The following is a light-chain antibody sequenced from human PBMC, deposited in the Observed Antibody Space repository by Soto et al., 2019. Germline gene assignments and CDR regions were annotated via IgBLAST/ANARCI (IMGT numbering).Light chain of an antibody. V-gene: IGLV1-44*01. CDR1: SSNIGSNT. Sequence: QSVLSQAPSASGTPGQRVTISCSGSSSNIGSNTVSWYQQFPGTAPKLLIYFNIQRPSGVPDRFSGSKSGTSASLAISGLQSEDEADYYCAAWDDSLNGYVFGTGTKVTAL. CDR2: FNI. J-gene: IGLJ1*01. CDR3: AAWDDSLNGYV.